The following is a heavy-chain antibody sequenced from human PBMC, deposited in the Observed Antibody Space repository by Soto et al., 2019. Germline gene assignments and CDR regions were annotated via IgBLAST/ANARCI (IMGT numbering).Heavy chain of an antibody. CDR2: IGPGSGST. Sequence: ASVKVSCKASGYSFTNYIIHWVRQAPGQSHEWMGWIGPGSGSTKYSQQFEGTVTFTRDLSASTAYMELSSLRSEDTAVYYCAAFYDNSGYYHPLDYWGQGTLVTVSS. D-gene: IGHD3-22*01. J-gene: IGHJ4*02. CDR3: AAFYDNSGYYHPLDY. V-gene: IGHV1-3*01. CDR1: GYSFTNYI.